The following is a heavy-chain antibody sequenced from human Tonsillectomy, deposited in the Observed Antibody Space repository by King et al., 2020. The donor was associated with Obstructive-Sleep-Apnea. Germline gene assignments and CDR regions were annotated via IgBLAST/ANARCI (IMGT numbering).Heavy chain of an antibody. CDR3: ARGHDILTGGFQDYYYGMDV. J-gene: IGHJ6*02. D-gene: IGHD3-9*01. CDR2: IYYSGST. Sequence: QLQESGPGLVKPSETLSLTCTVSGGSISSYYWSWIRQPPGKGLEWIGYIYYSGSTNYNPSLKSRVTISVDTSKNQFSLKLSSVTAADTAVYYCARGHDILTGGFQDYYYGMDVWGQGTTVTVSS. CDR1: GGSISSYY. V-gene: IGHV4-59*08.